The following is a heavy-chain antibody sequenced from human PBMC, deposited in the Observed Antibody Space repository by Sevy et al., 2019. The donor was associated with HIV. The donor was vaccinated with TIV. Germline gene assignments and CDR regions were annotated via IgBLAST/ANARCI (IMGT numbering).Heavy chain of an antibody. CDR3: ARLGRRYCSSTSCYPDNWFDP. V-gene: IGHV3-30-3*01. J-gene: IGHJ5*02. CDR2: ISYDGSNK. D-gene: IGHD2-2*01. CDR1: GFTFSSYA. Sequence: GGSLRLSCAASGFTFSSYAMHWVRQAPGKGLEWVAVISYDGSNKYYADSVKGRFTTSRDNSKNTLYLQMNSLRAEDTAVYYCARLGRRYCSSTSCYPDNWFDPWGQGTLVTVSS.